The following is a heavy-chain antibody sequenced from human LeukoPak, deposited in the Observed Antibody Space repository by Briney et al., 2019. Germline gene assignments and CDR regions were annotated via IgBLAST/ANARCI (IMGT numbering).Heavy chain of an antibody. CDR3: ARGLIWFGELSFDY. CDR2: INPNSGGT. V-gene: IGHV1-2*02. D-gene: IGHD3-10*01. Sequence: GASVKVSCKASGYTFTGYYMHWVRQAPGQGLEWMGWINPNSGGTNFAQKFQGRVTMTRDTSISTAYMELSRLRSDDTAMYYCARGLIWFGELSFDYWGQGTLVTVSS. J-gene: IGHJ4*02. CDR1: GYTFTGYY.